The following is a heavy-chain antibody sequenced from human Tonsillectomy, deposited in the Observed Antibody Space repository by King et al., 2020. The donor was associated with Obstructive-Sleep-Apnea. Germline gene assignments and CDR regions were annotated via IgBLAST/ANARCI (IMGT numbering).Heavy chain of an antibody. J-gene: IGHJ4*02. Sequence: VQLVESGGGLVQPGGSLRLSCAASGFTFSSYAMNWVRQAPGKGLEWVSGISGSGGSTYYADSVKVRFTISRDNSKNTLYLQMNSLRGDDTAVYYCAKGGWFYDSSGYFPNDFDYWGQGTLVTVSS. CDR3: AKGGWFYDSSGYFPNDFDY. CDR2: ISGSGGST. CDR1: GFTFSSYA. V-gene: IGHV3-23*04. D-gene: IGHD3-22*01.